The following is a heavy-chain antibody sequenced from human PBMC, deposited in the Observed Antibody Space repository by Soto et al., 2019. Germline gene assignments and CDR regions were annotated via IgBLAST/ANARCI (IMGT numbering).Heavy chain of an antibody. V-gene: IGHV5-51*01. CDR3: ARRLKDDSSSSHYYSAFDG. CDR2: VYPGDSDT. D-gene: IGHD3-3*01. Sequence: PGESLKISCQASGYTFSTYWIARVRQMPGKGLEYVGIVYPGDSDTRYGPSDQCQVTISVDTSTCTAYRKWNSLNDSDSAMYYCARRLKDDSSSSHYYSAFDGWRRGTRVTASS. J-gene: IGHJ6*04. CDR1: GYTFSTYW.